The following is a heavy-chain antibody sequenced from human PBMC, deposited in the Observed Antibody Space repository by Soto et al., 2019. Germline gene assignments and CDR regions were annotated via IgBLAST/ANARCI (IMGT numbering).Heavy chain of an antibody. D-gene: IGHD3-22*01. CDR2: ISYDGSKK. J-gene: IGHJ3*02. Sequence: QVQLVESGGGVVQPGRSLRLSCAASGFTFSSYGMHWVRQAPGKGLEWVAVISYDGSKKYYADSVKGRFTISRDNSKNTLYLQMNSLRAEDTAVYYCAKGNWITMISSAFDIWGQGTMVTVSS. CDR1: GFTFSSYG. CDR3: AKGNWITMISSAFDI. V-gene: IGHV3-30*18.